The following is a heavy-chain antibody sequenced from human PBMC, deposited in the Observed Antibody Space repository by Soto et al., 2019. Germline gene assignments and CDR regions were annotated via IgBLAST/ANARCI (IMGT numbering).Heavy chain of an antibody. CDR3: VKDRVPGAYGHYYGMDV. D-gene: IGHD5-12*01. Sequence: XLRLSCRVSGLTFNNSGMHWVRQAPGKGLEWMAVISYDGSEKHYADSMKGRLTISRDNSKETLHLQMNSLRAEDTAIYFCVKDRVPGAYGHYYGMDVWGQGTTVTASS. V-gene: IGHV3-30*18. J-gene: IGHJ6*02. CDR2: ISYDGSEK. CDR1: GLTFNNSG.